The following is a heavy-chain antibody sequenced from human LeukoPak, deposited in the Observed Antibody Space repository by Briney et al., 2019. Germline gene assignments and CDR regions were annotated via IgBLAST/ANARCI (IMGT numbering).Heavy chain of an antibody. V-gene: IGHV5-51*01. J-gene: IGHJ4*02. D-gene: IGHD3-10*01. Sequence: AESLKISCKASGYRFTNYWIGWVRQMPGKGLEWMGIIYPGDSDTRYSPSFQGQVTISADKSISTAYLQWSSLKASDTAMYYCASFSGSYSHYFDYWGQGTLVTVSS. CDR1: GYRFTNYW. CDR3: ASFSGSYSHYFDY. CDR2: IYPGDSDT.